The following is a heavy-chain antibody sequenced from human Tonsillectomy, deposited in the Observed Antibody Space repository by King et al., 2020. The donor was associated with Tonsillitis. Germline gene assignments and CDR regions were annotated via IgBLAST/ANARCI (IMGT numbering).Heavy chain of an antibody. CDR3: TRLLEAATVTTSFDY. V-gene: IGHV3-73*01. CDR1: GFTFSDSA. CDR2: IRSKAKTYAT. J-gene: IGHJ4*02. Sequence: VQLVESGGGLVQPGGSLTLSCAASGFTFSDSAMHWVRQASGKGLEWVGRIRSKAKTYATAYAASVKGRFTISRDDSKNTPYLQMDSLKPEDTAVYYCTRLLEAATVTTSFDYWGQGTLVTVSS. D-gene: IGHD4-17*01.